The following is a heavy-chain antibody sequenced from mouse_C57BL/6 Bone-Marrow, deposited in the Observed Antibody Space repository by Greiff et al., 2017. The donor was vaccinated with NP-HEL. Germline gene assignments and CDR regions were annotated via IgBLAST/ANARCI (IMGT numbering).Heavy chain of an antibody. Sequence: EVQLVESGGGLVQPKGSLKLSCAASGFSFNTYAMNWVRQAPGKGLEWVARIRSKSNNYATYYADSVKDRFTISRDDSESMLYLQMNNLKTEDTAMYYCVRQPGWYFDVWGTGTTVTVSS. CDR2: IRSKSNNYAT. J-gene: IGHJ1*03. CDR1: GFSFNTYA. V-gene: IGHV10-1*01. CDR3: VRQPGWYFDV.